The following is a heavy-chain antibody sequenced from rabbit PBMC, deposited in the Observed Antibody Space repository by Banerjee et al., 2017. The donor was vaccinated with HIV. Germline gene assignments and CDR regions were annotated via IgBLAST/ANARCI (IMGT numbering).Heavy chain of an antibody. D-gene: IGHD8-1*01. V-gene: IGHV1S45*01. Sequence: QEQLEESGGDLVKPEGSLTLTCTASGFSFNTKYVMCWVRQAPGKGLEWIACINSNTGNTVYASWAKGPFTISKTSSTTVTLQMTSLTAADTATYFCARGWDVGSSYLDWLDLWGPGTLVTVS. CDR2: INSNTGNT. J-gene: IGHJ5*01. CDR1: GFSFNTKYV. CDR3: ARGWDVGSSYLDWLDL.